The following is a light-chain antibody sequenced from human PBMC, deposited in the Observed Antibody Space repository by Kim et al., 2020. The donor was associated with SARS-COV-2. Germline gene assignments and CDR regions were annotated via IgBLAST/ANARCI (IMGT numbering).Light chain of an antibody. CDR1: QALRGDY. CDR3: QQYTYSPMYT. Sequence: EIVLTQSPGTLSLSPGERATLSCRASQALRGDYLAWYQQKPGQPPRLLIYGASSRATGIPDRFSGSGSGTDFTLTISRLEPEDFAVYFCQQYTYSPMYTFGQGTKLE. V-gene: IGKV3-20*01. CDR2: GAS. J-gene: IGKJ2*01.